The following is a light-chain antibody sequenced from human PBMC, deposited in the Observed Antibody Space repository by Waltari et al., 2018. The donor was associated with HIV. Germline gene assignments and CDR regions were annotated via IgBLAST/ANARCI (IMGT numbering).Light chain of an antibody. J-gene: IGLJ2*01. CDR2: GTK. Sequence: QSVLTQPPSVSGAPGQRVTISCTGSTSNIGADYDVHWYQQIPGTAPKLLLSGTKKRPSGVPDRFSASKSCTSASLTITGLQAEDEADYFCQSYDITLSASVVFGGGTKLTVL. V-gene: IGLV1-40*01. CDR1: TSNIGADYD. CDR3: QSYDITLSASVV.